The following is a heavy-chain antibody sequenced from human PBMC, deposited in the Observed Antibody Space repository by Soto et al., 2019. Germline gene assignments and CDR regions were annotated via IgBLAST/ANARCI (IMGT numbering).Heavy chain of an antibody. CDR2: IYNSGST. V-gene: IGHV4-31*03. D-gene: IGHD3-10*01. CDR1: GGSISSGGYY. Sequence: KTSETLSLTCTVSGGSISSGGYYWTWIRQRPGKGLEWIGYIYNSGSTYYSSSLKSRLNISGDTSKNQFSLKLSSVTAADSAVYYCARAKGRSFFDYWGQGTLVTVSS. J-gene: IGHJ4*02. CDR3: ARAKGRSFFDY.